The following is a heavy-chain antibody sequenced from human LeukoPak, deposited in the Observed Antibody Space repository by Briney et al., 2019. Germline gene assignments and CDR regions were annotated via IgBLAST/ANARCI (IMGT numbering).Heavy chain of an antibody. CDR3: ARETDGSGRPYYYYGMDV. J-gene: IGHJ6*04. V-gene: IGHV3-53*01. D-gene: IGHD3-10*01. CDR2: IYSGGST. Sequence: GGSLRLSCAASGFTVSSNYMSWVRQAPGKRLEWVSVIYSGGSTYYADSVKGRFTISRDNSKNTLYLQMNSLRAEDTAVYYCARETDGSGRPYYYYGMDVWGKGTTVTVSS. CDR1: GFTVSSNY.